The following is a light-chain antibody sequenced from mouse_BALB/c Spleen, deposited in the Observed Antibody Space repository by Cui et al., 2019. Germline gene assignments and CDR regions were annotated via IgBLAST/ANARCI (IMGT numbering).Light chain of an antibody. CDR2: WAS. J-gene: IGKJ5*01. CDR1: RDGSTA. CDR3: QQHNSTPLT. V-gene: IGKV6-25*01. Sequence: DIVMPQPLTFTSTSVGDRVSITCKASRDGSTAVAWYQQRPGQSPKLLIYWASTRHTGVPDRFTGSGSGTDYTLTISSVEAEDLALYYCQQHNSTPLTFGAGTKLELK.